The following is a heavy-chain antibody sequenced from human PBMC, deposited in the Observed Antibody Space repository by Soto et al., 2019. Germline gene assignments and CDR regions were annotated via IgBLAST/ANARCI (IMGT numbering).Heavy chain of an antibody. CDR2: ISAGGDGT. D-gene: IGHD1-26*01. J-gene: IGHJ4*02. CDR1: GFSFSSYA. V-gene: IGHV3-23*01. Sequence: EVQLLESGGDLVQPGGSLRLSCAASGFSFSSYAMGWVRQAPGKGLDWVSSISAGGDGTYYADSVKGRFTTSRDNSKNTVYLQMTSLRADDTAVYYCADGGRYPYYWGPGTLVTVSS. CDR3: ADGGRYPYY.